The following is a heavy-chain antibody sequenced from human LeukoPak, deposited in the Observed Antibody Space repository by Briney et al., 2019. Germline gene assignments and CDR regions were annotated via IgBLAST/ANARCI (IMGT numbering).Heavy chain of an antibody. Sequence: SETLSLTCTVSGGSISSYYWSWIRQPPGKGLEWIGYIYYSGSTNYNPSLKSRVTISVGTSKNQFSLKLSSVTAADTAVYYCARLYGDWYYFDYWGQGTLVTVSS. CDR1: GGSISSYY. D-gene: IGHD4-17*01. V-gene: IGHV4-59*01. CDR2: IYYSGST. CDR3: ARLYGDWYYFDY. J-gene: IGHJ4*02.